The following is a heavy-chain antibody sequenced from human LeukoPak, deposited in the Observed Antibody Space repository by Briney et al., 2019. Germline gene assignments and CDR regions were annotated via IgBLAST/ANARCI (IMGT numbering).Heavy chain of an antibody. CDR1: GGSVSSGDYY. D-gene: IGHD3-3*01. CDR3: ATSLWSGYKYFNY. CDR2: IYYSGST. J-gene: IGHJ4*02. Sequence: SETLSLTCTVSGGSVSSGDYYWSWIRQPPGKGLEWIGFIYYSGSTYHNPSLKSRVTMSVDTSKNQISLKLSSVTAADTAVYYCATSLWSGYKYFNYWGQGTLVTVSS. V-gene: IGHV4-30-4*08.